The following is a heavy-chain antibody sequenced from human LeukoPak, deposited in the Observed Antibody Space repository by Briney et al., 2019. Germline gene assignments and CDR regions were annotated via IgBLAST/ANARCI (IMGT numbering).Heavy chain of an antibody. CDR1: GFTFSSYA. J-gene: IGHJ4*02. CDR3: AKAGIGVVVYSDY. Sequence: GGSLSLSCAASGFTFSSYALSWVRQAPGKGLEWVSTIRGSGGGTYYADSVKGRFTISRDNSKNTLYLQMNSLRDEDTALYYCAKAGIGVVVYSDYWGQGTLVTVSS. CDR2: IRGSGGGT. V-gene: IGHV3-23*01. D-gene: IGHD6-19*01.